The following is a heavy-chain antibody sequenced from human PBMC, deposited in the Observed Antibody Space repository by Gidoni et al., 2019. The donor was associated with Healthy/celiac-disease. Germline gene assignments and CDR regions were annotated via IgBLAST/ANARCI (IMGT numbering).Heavy chain of an antibody. V-gene: IGHV4-39*01. CDR1: GGSISSSSYY. J-gene: IGHJ5*02. D-gene: IGHD2-21*02. CDR3: ARAHIVVVTGWFDP. Sequence: QLQLQESGPGLVTPSETLSLTCTVSGGSISSSSYYWGWIRQPPGKGLEWIGSIYYSGSTYYNPSRKSRVTISVDTSKNQFSLKLSSGTAADTAVYYCARAHIVVVTGWFDPWGQGTLVTVSS. CDR2: IYYSGST.